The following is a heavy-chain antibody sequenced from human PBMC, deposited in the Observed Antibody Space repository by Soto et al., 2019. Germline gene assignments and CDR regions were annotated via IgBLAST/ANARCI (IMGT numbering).Heavy chain of an antibody. CDR3: ARAPTSRFDY. J-gene: IGHJ4*02. CDR1: GFTFSTFA. Sequence: QVQLVESGGGVVQPGRSLRLSRAASGFTFSTFAMHWVRRAPGRGLEWVAVISSDGFTQYYADSIRGRFAISRDNSKNTLYLQMNSLRGEDTAVYYCARAPTSRFDYWGQGTLVTVSA. CDR2: ISSDGFTQ. V-gene: IGHV3-30*09.